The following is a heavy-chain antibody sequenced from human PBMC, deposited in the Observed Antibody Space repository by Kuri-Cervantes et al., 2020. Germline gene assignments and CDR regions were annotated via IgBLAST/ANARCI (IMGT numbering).Heavy chain of an antibody. CDR1: GISITSGGYY. CDR2: IYSTWST. V-gene: IGHV4-31*03. J-gene: IGHJ4*02. Sequence: SETLSLTCPVSGISITSGGYYWSWIRQHPGKGMEWTGYIYSTWSTSYNPSLESRVTISLGTSKKQFSLGLSSVTAADTAVYYCARQKLEMATITGWGQGTLVTVSS. D-gene: IGHD5-24*01. CDR3: ARQKLEMATITG.